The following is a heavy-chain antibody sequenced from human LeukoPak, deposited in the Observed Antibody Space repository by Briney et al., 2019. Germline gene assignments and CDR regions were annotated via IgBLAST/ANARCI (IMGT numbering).Heavy chain of an antibody. D-gene: IGHD3-9*01. Sequence: ASVKVSCKASGYTFTGYGVSWVRQAPGQGLEWMGWISAYNGNTNYAQKLQGRVTMTTDTSTSTAYMELRSLRSDDTAVYSCASNFYDILTGARYDAFDIWGQGTMVTVSS. J-gene: IGHJ3*02. V-gene: IGHV1-18*01. CDR3: ASNFYDILTGARYDAFDI. CDR2: ISAYNGNT. CDR1: GYTFTGYG.